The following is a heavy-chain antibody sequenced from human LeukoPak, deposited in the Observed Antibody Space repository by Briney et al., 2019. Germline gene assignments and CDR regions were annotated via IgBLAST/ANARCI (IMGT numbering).Heavy chain of an antibody. Sequence: GASVKASCKASGYTFTSYGISWVRQAPGQGLEWMGWISAYNGNTNYAQKLQGRVTMATDTSTSTAYMELRSLRSDDTAVYYCARDYCSGGSCYSDPWGQGTLVTVSS. CDR1: GYTFTSYG. J-gene: IGHJ5*02. D-gene: IGHD2-15*01. CDR3: ARDYCSGGSCYSDP. CDR2: ISAYNGNT. V-gene: IGHV1-18*01.